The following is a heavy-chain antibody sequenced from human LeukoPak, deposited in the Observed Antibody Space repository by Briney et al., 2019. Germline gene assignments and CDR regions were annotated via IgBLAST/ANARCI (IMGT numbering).Heavy chain of an antibody. CDR3: ARDFYSSSSGPYYMDV. D-gene: IGHD6-6*01. Sequence: PSGTLSLTCAVSGGSISSGNWWGWVRQPPGKGREWIGEIYHGGSTNYNPSLKSRVTISVDKSKNQFSLKLSSVTAADTAVYYCARDFYSSSSGPYYMDVWGKGTTVTVSS. CDR2: IYHGGST. J-gene: IGHJ6*03. CDR1: GGSISSGNW. V-gene: IGHV4-4*02.